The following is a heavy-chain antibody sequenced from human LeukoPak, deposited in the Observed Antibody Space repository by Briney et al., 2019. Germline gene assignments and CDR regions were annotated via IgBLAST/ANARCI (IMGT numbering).Heavy chain of an antibody. CDR1: GFTFSSYA. CDR3: AKVGNDFDY. CDR2: VTGNGSST. J-gene: IGHJ4*02. Sequence: GGSLRLSCAASGFTFSSYAMSWVRQAPGKGLEWVSTVTGNGSSTSYADSVKGRFTIYRDNSKNTLFLQMNSLRAEDTAVYYCAKVGNDFDYWGQGTLVTVSS. D-gene: IGHD4-23*01. V-gene: IGHV3-23*01.